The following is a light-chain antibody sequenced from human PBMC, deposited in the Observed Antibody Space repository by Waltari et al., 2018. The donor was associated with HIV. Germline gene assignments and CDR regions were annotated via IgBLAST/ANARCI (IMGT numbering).Light chain of an antibody. J-gene: IGLJ2*01. CDR3: LLSYDGDVV. CDR1: AGVVHRCHC. CDR2: DSN. Sequence: QPVVTQEPSLTVSPGGTVILTCASSAGVVHRCHCPYWFQQRPGQAPKTLIFDSNNRYSWTPARFTGSFLGGKAALTLTGAQPEDDADYYCLLSYDGDVVFGGGTKLTVL. V-gene: IGLV7-46*01.